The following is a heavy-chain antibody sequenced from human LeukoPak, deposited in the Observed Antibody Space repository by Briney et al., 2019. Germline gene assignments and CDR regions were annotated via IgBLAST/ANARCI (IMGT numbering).Heavy chain of an antibody. J-gene: IGHJ4*02. CDR1: GFTFSTYA. CDR3: ARNHYDSSGYYFGDY. D-gene: IGHD3-22*01. CDR2: ISSNGGTT. V-gene: IGHV3-64*01. Sequence: GGSLRLSCAASGFTFSTYAMHWVRQAPGKGLEYVSTISSNGGTTYYGNSVKGRFTISRDNSKNTLYLQMGSLRTEDLAVYYCARNHYDSSGYYFGDYWGQGTLVTVSS.